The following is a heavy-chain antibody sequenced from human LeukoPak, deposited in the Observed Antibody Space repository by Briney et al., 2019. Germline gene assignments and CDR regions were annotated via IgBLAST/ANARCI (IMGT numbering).Heavy chain of an antibody. V-gene: IGHV4-39*07. J-gene: IGHJ4*02. CDR1: GGSISSSSYY. D-gene: IGHD6-13*01. Sequence: SETLSLTCTVSGGSISSSSYYWGWIRQPPGKGLEWIGSIYYSGSTYYNPSLKSRVTISVDTSKNQFSLKLSSVTAADTAVYYCARDLRVAAAGTGYFDYWGQGTLVTVSS. CDR2: IYYSGST. CDR3: ARDLRVAAAGTGYFDY.